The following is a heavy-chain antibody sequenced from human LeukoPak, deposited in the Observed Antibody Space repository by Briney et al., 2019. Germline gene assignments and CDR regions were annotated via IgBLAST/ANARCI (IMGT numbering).Heavy chain of an antibody. V-gene: IGHV4-30-4*01. CDR1: GGSISSGDYY. CDR3: ARDRGSYPLLSPFDY. D-gene: IGHD1-26*01. J-gene: IGHJ4*02. CDR2: IYYSGST. Sequence: SETLSLTCTVSGGSISSGDYYWSWIRQPPGKGLEWIGYIYYSGSTYYNPSLKSRVTISVDKSKKQFSLKLSSVTAADTAVYYCARDRGSYPLLSPFDYWGQGTLVTVSS.